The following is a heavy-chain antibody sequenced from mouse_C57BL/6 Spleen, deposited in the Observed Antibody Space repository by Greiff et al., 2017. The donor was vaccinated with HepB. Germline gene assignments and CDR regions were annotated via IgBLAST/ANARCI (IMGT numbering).Heavy chain of an antibody. D-gene: IGHD2-1*01. CDR1: GYSFTGYY. CDR3: AREDYGNYGDY. Sequence: EVQLKQSGPELVKPGASVKISCKASGYSFTGYYMNWVKQSPEKSLEWIGEINPSTGGTTYNQKFKAKATLTVDKSASTAYMQLKSLTSEDSAVYYCAREDYGNYGDYWGQGTTLTVSS. CDR2: INPSTGGT. V-gene: IGHV1-42*01. J-gene: IGHJ2*01.